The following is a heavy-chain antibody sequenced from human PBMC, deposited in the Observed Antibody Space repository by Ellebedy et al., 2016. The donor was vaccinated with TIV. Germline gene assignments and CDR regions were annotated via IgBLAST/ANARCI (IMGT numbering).Heavy chain of an antibody. D-gene: IGHD6-25*01. V-gene: IGHV3-23*01. Sequence: GGSLRLSCEASGFTFSSYAMSWVRQAPGKGLEWISIISGSGVSAFYADSVTGRFTVSRDNSRNTLYLQMNSLRAEDSGVYYCARYQVNFYDRSGYNANQSKYGIDVWGQGTTVTVSS. CDR3: ARYQVNFYDRSGYNANQSKYGIDV. CDR1: GFTFSSYA. CDR2: ISGSGVSA. J-gene: IGHJ6*02.